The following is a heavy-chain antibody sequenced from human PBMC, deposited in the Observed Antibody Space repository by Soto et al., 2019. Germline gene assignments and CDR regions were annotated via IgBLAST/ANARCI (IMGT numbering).Heavy chain of an antibody. J-gene: IGHJ4*02. CDR3: AKTITTVGVSSTGRGALLDN. CDR1: GFTFSAFG. D-gene: IGHD3-3*01. V-gene: IGHV3-30*18. Sequence: QVQLVESGGGVVQPGRSLRLSCAASGFTFSAFGMHWVRQAPGKGLEWVAVISNDGNSEHYADSVKGRFTISRDNSKNTCYLQMNSLSVEDTAVYYCAKTITTVGVSSTGRGALLDNWGQGILVSVSS. CDR2: ISNDGNSE.